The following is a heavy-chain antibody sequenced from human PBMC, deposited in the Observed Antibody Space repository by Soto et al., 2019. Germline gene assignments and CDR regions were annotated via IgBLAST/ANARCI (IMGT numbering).Heavy chain of an antibody. CDR2: ISWDGGST. CDR1: GFTFDDYT. CDR3: AKDMEPKAVAGTYYGMDV. Sequence: GGSLRLSCAASGFTFDDYTMHWVRQAPGKGLEWVSLISWDGGSTYYADSVKGRFTISRDNSKNSLYLQMNSLRTEDTALYYCAKDMEPKAVAGTYYGMDVWGQGTTVTVSS. D-gene: IGHD6-19*01. J-gene: IGHJ6*02. V-gene: IGHV3-43*01.